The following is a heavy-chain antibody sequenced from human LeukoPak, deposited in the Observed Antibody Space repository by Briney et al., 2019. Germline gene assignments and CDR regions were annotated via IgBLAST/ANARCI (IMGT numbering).Heavy chain of an antibody. V-gene: IGHV3-30*02. CDR1: GFTFSSYG. J-gene: IGHJ4*02. D-gene: IGHD2-15*01. CDR3: AKVSGSYLPNFDY. Sequence: GGSLRLSCAASGFTFSSYGMHWVREAPGKGLEWLAFIRYDGSNKYYADSVKGRFTISRDNSKNTLYLQMNSLRAEDTAVYYCAKVSGSYLPNFDYWGQGTLVTVS. CDR2: IRYDGSNK.